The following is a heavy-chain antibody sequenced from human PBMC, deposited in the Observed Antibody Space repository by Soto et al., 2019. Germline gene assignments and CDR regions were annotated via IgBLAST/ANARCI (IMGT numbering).Heavy chain of an antibody. CDR3: ARDMGDYGGMGSIAARRGFFDY. Sequence: QVQLVESGGGVVQPGRSLRLSCAASGFTFSSYAMHWVRQAPGKGLEWVAVISYDGSNKYYADSVKGRFTISRDNSKNTLYQQMNSLRAEDTAVYYCARDMGDYGGMGSIAARRGFFDYWGQGTLVTVSS. CDR1: GFTFSSYA. CDR2: ISYDGSNK. D-gene: IGHD6-6*01. J-gene: IGHJ4*02. V-gene: IGHV3-30-3*01.